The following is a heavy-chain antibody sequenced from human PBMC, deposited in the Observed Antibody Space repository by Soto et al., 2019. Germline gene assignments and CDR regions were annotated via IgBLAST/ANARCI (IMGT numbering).Heavy chain of an antibody. D-gene: IGHD3-3*01. CDR1: VGSISSGGYY. CDR2: IYYSGST. V-gene: IGHV4-31*03. Sequence: SETLSLTCTVSVGSISSGGYYWSWIRQHPGKGLEWIGYIYYSGSTYYNPSLKSRVTISVDTSKNQFSLKLSSVTAADTAVYYCARGGDFWSGYYTGILHAFDIWGQGTMVTVSS. CDR3: ARGGDFWSGYYTGILHAFDI. J-gene: IGHJ3*02.